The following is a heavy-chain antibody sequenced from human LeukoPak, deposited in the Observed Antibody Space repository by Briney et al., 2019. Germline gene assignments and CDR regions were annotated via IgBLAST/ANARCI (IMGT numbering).Heavy chain of an antibody. V-gene: IGHV4-61*02. J-gene: IGHJ4*02. CDR3: ARDVDYGGKFDY. Sequence: SQTLSLTCTVSGGSISSGTYYWSWIRQPAGKGLEWIGRFYTCGTTNYNPSLKSRVTISLDTSKNQFSLRLSSVTAADTAVYYCARDVDYGGKFDYWGQGTLVTVSS. CDR2: FYTCGTT. D-gene: IGHD4-23*01. CDR1: GGSISSGTYY.